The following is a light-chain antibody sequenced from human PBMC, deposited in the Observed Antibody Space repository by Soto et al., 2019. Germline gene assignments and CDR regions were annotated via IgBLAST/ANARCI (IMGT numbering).Light chain of an antibody. CDR2: DAS. V-gene: IGKV3-15*01. CDR1: QSVNSD. Sequence: TQSPATLSLSPGERATLSCRASQSVNSDLAWYQQKPGQAPRLLIYDASTRAAGVPARFTGSGSETEFTLTISSLQSEDYAVYYCQQYNNWPPYTFGQGTK. CDR3: QQYNNWPPYT. J-gene: IGKJ2*01.